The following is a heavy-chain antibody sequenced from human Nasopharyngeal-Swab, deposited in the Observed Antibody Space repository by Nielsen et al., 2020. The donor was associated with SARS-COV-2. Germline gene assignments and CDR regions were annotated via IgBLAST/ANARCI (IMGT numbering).Heavy chain of an antibody. J-gene: IGHJ6*02. Sequence: GESLKISCAASGFTFADHSMSWVRQGPGKGLEWVSGITWNGGGTGYADSVKGRFTISRDNAKKSLFLQMNSLRAEDTALYYCARDLEGSDWGQGTTVTVSS. CDR3: ARDLEGSD. D-gene: IGHD3-3*01. CDR2: ITWNGGGT. V-gene: IGHV3-20*04. CDR1: GFTFADHS.